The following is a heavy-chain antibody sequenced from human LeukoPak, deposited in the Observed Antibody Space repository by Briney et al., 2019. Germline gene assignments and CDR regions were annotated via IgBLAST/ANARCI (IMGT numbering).Heavy chain of an antibody. CDR2: ITGSGDSA. CDR1: GFTFSSYA. J-gene: IGHJ6*03. Sequence: GGSLRLSCAASGFTFSSYAMTWVRQAPGKGLEWVSAITGSGDSAYYSDSVKGRFTISRDNSKNTLYLQMNSLRAEDTAVYYRAEAVVRGVIHMDVWGKGITVTVSS. D-gene: IGHD3-10*01. CDR3: AEAVVRGVIHMDV. V-gene: IGHV3-23*01.